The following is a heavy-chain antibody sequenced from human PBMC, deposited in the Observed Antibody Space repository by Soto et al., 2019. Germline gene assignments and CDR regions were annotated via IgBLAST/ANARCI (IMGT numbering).Heavy chain of an antibody. D-gene: IGHD2-15*01. J-gene: IGHJ4*02. V-gene: IGHV3-33*01. CDR2: IWYDGSNK. Sequence: GGSLRLSCAASRFTFSSYGMHWVRQAPGKGLEWVAVIWYDGSNKYYADSVKGRFTISRDNSKNTLYLQMNSLRAEDTAVYYCARDLVGYCSGGSCYAPFDYWGQGTLVTVSS. CDR1: RFTFSSYG. CDR3: ARDLVGYCSGGSCYAPFDY.